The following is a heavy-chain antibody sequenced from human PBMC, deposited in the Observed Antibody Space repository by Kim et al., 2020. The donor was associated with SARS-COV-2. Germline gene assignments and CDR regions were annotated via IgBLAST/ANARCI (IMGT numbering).Heavy chain of an antibody. CDR3: ARDQVAVAGRWFDP. D-gene: IGHD6-19*01. J-gene: IGHJ5*02. V-gene: IGHV1-46*01. Sequence: AKKFQGRVTMTRDTSTSTVYMELSSLRSEDTAVYYCARDQVAVAGRWFDPWGQGTLVTVSS.